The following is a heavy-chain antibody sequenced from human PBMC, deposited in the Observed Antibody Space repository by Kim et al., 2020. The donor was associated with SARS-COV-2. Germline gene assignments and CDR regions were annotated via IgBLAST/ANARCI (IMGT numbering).Heavy chain of an antibody. D-gene: IGHD6-19*01. CDR2: ISSSGSTI. CDR1: GFTFSSYE. V-gene: IGHV3-48*03. J-gene: IGHJ4*02. CDR3: AREGSSGKDFDY. Sequence: GGSLRLSCAASGFTFSSYEMNWVRQAPGKGLEWVSYISSSGSTIYYADSVKGRFTISRDNAKNSLYLQMNSLRAEDTAVYYCAREGSSGKDFDYWGQGTLVTVSS.